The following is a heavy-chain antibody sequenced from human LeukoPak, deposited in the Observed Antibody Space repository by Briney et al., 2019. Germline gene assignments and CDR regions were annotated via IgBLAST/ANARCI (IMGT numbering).Heavy chain of an antibody. CDR1: GYTFTSYY. CDR2: INPSGGST. D-gene: IGHD6-6*01. J-gene: IGHJ4*02. Sequence: ASVKVSCKASGYTFTSYYMHWVRQAPGQGLEWMGIINPSGGSTSYAQKFQGRVTMTRDTSTSTVYMELSSLRSEDTAVYYCASTGLRQLDPDYWGQGTLVTVSS. CDR3: ASTGLRQLDPDY. V-gene: IGHV1-46*01.